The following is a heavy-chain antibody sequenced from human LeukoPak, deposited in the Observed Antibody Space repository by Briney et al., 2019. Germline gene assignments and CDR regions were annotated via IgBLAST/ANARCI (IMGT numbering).Heavy chain of an antibody. D-gene: IGHD6-6*01. J-gene: IGHJ4*02. V-gene: IGHV3-23*01. CDR3: AKDRVAARSFDY. Sequence: GGSLRLSCAASGFTFSSYAMSWVRQAPGKGLEWVSAISGGGGSTYYADSVKGRFTISRDNSKNTLYLQMNSLRAEDTAVYYCAKDRVAARSFDYWGQGTLVTVSS. CDR2: ISGGGGST. CDR1: GFTFSSYA.